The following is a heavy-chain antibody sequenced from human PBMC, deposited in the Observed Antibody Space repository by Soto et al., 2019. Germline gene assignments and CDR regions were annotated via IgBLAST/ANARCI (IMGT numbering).Heavy chain of an antibody. CDR1: GGTFSSYA. J-gene: IGHJ3*02. CDR2: IIPIFGTA. CDR3: ARGDYVMLAGHISLDGFDI. Sequence: QVQLVQSGAEVKKPGSSVKVSCKASGGTFSSYAISWVRQAPGQGLEWMGGIIPIFGTANYAQKFQGRVTITADESTSTECMERGSLRAEDTAVYYCARGDYVMLAGHISLDGFDIWGQGKMVTVSS. D-gene: IGHD3-9*01. V-gene: IGHV1-69*12.